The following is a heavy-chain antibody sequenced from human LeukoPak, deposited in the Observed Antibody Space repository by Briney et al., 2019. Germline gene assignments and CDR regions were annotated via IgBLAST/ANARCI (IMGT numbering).Heavy chain of an antibody. D-gene: IGHD2-2*01. Sequence: SETLSLTCAVSGYSISSGYYWGWIRPPPGKGLEGIGSIYHSGSTYYNPSLKSRVTISVDTSKNQFSLKLSSVTAADTAVYYCAICSSTRTHAFDIWGLGTMVTVSS. V-gene: IGHV4-38-2*01. CDR2: IYHSGST. J-gene: IGHJ3*02. CDR3: AICSSTRTHAFDI. CDR1: GYSISSGYY.